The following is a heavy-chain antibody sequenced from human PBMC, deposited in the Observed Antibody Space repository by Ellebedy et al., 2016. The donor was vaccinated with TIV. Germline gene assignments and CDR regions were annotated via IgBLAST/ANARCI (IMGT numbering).Heavy chain of an antibody. CDR1: GFTFSTYS. CDR3: AKKGPEGSFDF. Sequence: GESLKISCAASGFTFSTYSMSWVRQAPGKGLEWVSSISSSGGHIYYADSGQGRFTISRDNAQNSLSLQMNRLRGEDTALYYWAKKGPEGSFDFWGLGTLVTVSS. CDR2: ISSSGGHI. J-gene: IGHJ4*02. V-gene: IGHV3-21*01.